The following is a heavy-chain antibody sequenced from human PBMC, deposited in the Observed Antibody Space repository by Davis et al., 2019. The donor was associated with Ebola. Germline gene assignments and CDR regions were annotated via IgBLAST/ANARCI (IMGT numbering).Heavy chain of an antibody. D-gene: IGHD2-15*01. V-gene: IGHV4-59*01. CDR2: IYYSGST. Sequence: PSETLSLTCTVSGGSISSYYWSWIRQPPGKGLEWIGYIYYSGSTNYNPSLKSRVTISVDTSKNQFSLKLSSVTAADTAVYYCAGCSGGSCYSNWFDPWGQGTLVTVSS. CDR3: AGCSGGSCYSNWFDP. J-gene: IGHJ5*02. CDR1: GGSISSYY.